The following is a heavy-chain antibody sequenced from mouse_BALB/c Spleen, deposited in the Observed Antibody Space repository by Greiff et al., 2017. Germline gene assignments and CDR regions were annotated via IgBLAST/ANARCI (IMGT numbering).Heavy chain of an antibody. CDR3: AKDHGYYGAMDY. Sequence: DVHLVESGPGLVKPSQSLSLTCTVTGYSITSDYAWNWIRQFPGNKLEWMGYISYSGSTSYNPSLKSRISITRDTSKNQFFLQLNSVTTEDTATYYCAKDHGYYGAMDYWGQGTSVTVSS. D-gene: IGHD2-3*01. V-gene: IGHV3-2*02. CDR2: ISYSGST. CDR1: GYSITSDYA. J-gene: IGHJ4*01.